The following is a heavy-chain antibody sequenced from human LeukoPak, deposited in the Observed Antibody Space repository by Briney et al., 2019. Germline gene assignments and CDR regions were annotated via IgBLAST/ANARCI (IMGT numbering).Heavy chain of an antibody. D-gene: IGHD5-18*01. CDR2: INPNSGGT. V-gene: IGHV1-2*02. CDR1: GYIFSNFG. CDR3: VRDPGSGYSFLYYFDY. J-gene: IGHJ4*02. Sequence: ASVKVSCKASGYIFSNFGINWVRQAPGQGLEWMGWINPNSGGTNYAQKFQGRVTMTRDTSISTAYMELSRLRSDDTAVYYCVRDPGSGYSFLYYFDYWGQGTLVTVSS.